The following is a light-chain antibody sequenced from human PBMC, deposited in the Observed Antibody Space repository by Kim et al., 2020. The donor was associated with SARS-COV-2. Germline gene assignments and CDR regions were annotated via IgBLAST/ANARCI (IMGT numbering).Light chain of an antibody. V-gene: IGLV1-47*02. J-gene: IGLJ3*02. CDR2: ANT. CDR3: AAWDDSLSGRL. Sequence: GQSVTISCSGGNSNIGKTFVYWYQQLPGTAPKVLIYANTQRPSGVPDQFSGSKSGTSASLTISGLRSEDEADYYCAAWDDSLSGRLFGGGTQLTVL. CDR1: NSNIGKTF.